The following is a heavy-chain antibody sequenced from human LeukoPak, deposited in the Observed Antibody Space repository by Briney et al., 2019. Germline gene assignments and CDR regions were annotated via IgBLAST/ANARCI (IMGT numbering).Heavy chain of an antibody. CDR1: GFTFSSYE. CDR3: AKKSEQWLVPDAFDI. Sequence: GGSLRLSCAASGFTFSSYEMNWVRQAPGKGLEWLSYISSSGGSTIYYADSVKGRFTISRDNSKNTLYLQMNSLRAEDTAVYYCAKKSEQWLVPDAFDIWGQGTMVTVSS. CDR2: ISSSGGSTI. V-gene: IGHV3-48*03. D-gene: IGHD6-19*01. J-gene: IGHJ3*02.